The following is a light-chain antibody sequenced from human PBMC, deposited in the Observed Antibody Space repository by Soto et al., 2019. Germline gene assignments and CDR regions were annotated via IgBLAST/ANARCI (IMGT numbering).Light chain of an antibody. V-gene: IGLV2-11*01. CDR1: SSDVGGYNY. CDR2: DVS. J-gene: IGLJ2*01. CDR3: CSYAGSYNYI. Sequence: QSALTQPRSVSGSPGQSVTISCTGTSSDVGGYNYVSWYHQHPGKAPKLMISDVSKRPSGVPDRFSGSKSDNTASLTISGLQAEDEADYYCCSYAGSYNYIFGGGTKLTVL.